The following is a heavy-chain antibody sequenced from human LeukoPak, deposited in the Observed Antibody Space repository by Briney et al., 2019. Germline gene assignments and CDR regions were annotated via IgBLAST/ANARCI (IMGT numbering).Heavy chain of an antibody. CDR1: GFTFSSYG. CDR3: AKDLSDLLRYFDWLSQGPPDY. CDR2: ISYDGSNK. V-gene: IGHV3-30*18. Sequence: GGSLRLSCAASGFTFSSYGMHWVRQAPGKGLEWVAVISYDGSNKYYADSVKGRFTISRDNSKNTLYLQMNSLRAEDTAVYYCAKDLSDLLRYFDWLSQGPPDYWGQGTLVTVSS. D-gene: IGHD3-9*01. J-gene: IGHJ4*02.